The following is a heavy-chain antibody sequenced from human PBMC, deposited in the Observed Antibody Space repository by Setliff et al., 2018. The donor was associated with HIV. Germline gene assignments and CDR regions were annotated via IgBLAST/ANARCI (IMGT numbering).Heavy chain of an antibody. CDR1: GYTFTSYY. J-gene: IGHJ4*02. D-gene: IGHD1-26*01. CDR3: ARVNGGSYYGVYFDY. V-gene: IGHV1-46*01. CDR2: INPSGGST. Sequence: ASVKVSCKASGYTFTSYYMHWVRQAPGQGLEWMGIINPSGGSTSYAQKFQGRVTMTRDTSTSTVYMELSSLRSEDTAVYCCARVNGGSYYGVYFDYWGQGTLVTVSS.